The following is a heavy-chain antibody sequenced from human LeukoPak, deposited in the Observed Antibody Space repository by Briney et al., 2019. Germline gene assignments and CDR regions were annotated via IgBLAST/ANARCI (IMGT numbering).Heavy chain of an antibody. Sequence: QAGGSLRLSCAASGFTFSSYEMNWVRQAPGKGLEWVSYISSSGSTTYYADSVKGRFTISRDNAKNSLYLQMNSLRAEDTAVYYCAREGGITMLRGTLDYWGQGTLVTVSS. J-gene: IGHJ4*02. D-gene: IGHD3-10*01. CDR3: AREGGITMLRGTLDY. CDR2: ISSSGSTT. V-gene: IGHV3-48*03. CDR1: GFTFSSYE.